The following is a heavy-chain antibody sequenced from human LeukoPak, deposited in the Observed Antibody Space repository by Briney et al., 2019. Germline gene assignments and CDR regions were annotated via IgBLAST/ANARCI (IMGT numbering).Heavy chain of an antibody. V-gene: IGHV1-69*06. CDR1: GGTFISYA. D-gene: IGHD2-2*01. CDR3: ARAIRCSSTSCYVNPYYYYYMDV. Sequence: EASVTVSCKASGGTFISYAISWVRQAPGQGLEWMGGIIPISGTANYAQKFQGRVTITADKSTSAAYMELSSLRSEDTAVYYCARAIRCSSTSCYVNPYYYYYMDVWGKGTTVTVSS. J-gene: IGHJ6*03. CDR2: IIPISGTA.